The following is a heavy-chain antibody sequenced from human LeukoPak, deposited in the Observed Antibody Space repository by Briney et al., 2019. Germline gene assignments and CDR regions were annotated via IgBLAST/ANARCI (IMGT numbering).Heavy chain of an antibody. Sequence: PGRSLRLSCAASGFTFSSYRMHGVRQAPGKGREWGAVIAYDRGNQYYADSVKGRFTISRDNSKNALYLQMNSLRAEDTAVYYCAKDPGGQRNYFDYWGQGTLVTVSS. CDR2: IAYDRGNQ. V-gene: IGHV3-30*18. CDR3: AKDPGGQRNYFDY. J-gene: IGHJ4*02. CDR1: GFTFSSYR. D-gene: IGHD2-15*01.